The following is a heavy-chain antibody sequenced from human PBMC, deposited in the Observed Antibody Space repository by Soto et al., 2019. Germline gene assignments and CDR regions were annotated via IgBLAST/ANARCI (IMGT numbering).Heavy chain of an antibody. CDR1: GFTFSTYG. J-gene: IGHJ6*02. CDR3: AKDFKVSGSHYGTLNYYYGMDV. CDR2: ISYDGYLK. D-gene: IGHD3-10*01. Sequence: GGSLRLSCAASGFTFSTYGMQWVRQTPGKGLEWVAVISYDGYLKYYVDAVKGRFTVARDNSKNTLFLEMNSLRVEDTAVYFCAKDFKVSGSHYGTLNYYYGMDVWGQGTTVTVSS. V-gene: IGHV3-30*18.